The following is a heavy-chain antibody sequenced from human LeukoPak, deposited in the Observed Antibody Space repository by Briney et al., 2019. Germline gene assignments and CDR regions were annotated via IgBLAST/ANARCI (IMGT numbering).Heavy chain of an antibody. V-gene: IGHV3-48*03. D-gene: IGHD3-10*02. Sequence: GGSLRLSCAASGFTFSGYGMHWVRQAPGKGLEWVSYDSVKGRFTISRDNAKNSLYLQMNSLRAEDTAVYYCAELGITMIGGVWGKGTTVTISS. J-gene: IGHJ6*04. CDR3: AELGITMIGGV. CDR1: GFTFSGYG.